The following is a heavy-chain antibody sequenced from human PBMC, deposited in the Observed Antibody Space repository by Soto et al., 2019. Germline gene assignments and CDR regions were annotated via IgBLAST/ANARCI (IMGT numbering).Heavy chain of an antibody. V-gene: IGHV6-1*01. CDR2: TYYRSKWYN. D-gene: IGHD3-22*01. Sequence: SQPLSLTCAISWDSVSINSAAWDLIRHSPSRGLEWLGRTYYRSKWYNHYAVSVKSRITVNPDKSKNKFSLQLNSVTPEDTAVYYCARSGPGGYIDYWGQGTLDTVSS. J-gene: IGHJ4*02. CDR1: WDSVSINSAA. CDR3: ARSGPGGYIDY.